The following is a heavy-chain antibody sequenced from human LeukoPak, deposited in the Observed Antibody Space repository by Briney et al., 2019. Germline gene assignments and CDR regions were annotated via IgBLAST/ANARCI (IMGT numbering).Heavy chain of an antibody. CDR2: IYYSGST. D-gene: IGHD6-19*01. J-gene: IGHJ4*02. CDR1: GGSIRSSSYY. V-gene: IGHV4-39*01. CDR3: ARQVVAVTGTGYFDY. Sequence: SETLSLTCTVSGGSIRSSSYYWGWIRQPPGKGLEWIGSIYYSGSTYYNASLKSRGTISVDTSKNQFSLKLNSVTAADTAVYFCARQVVAVTGTGYFDYWGQGTLVTVSS.